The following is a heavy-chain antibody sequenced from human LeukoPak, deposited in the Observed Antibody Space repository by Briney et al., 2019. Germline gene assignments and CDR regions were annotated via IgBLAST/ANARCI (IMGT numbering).Heavy chain of an antibody. CDR1: GYTFTNNY. CDR2: IYPRDGST. V-gene: IGHV1-46*01. Sequence: APVKVSCKASGYTFTNNYLHWVRQAPGQGLEWMGMIYPRDGSTSYAQNFQGRVTVTRDTSTTTVHMELKGLRSEDTAAYYCARDQEGFDYWGQGTVVTVSS. J-gene: IGHJ4*02. CDR3: ARDQEGFDY.